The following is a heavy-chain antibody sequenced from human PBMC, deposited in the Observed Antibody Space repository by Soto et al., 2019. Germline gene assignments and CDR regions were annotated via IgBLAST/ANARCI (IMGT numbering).Heavy chain of an antibody. CDR2: VSYDGTEK. V-gene: IGHV3-30*18. D-gene: IGHD6-13*01. CDR3: AKDSFMQQMVRGYYSYHGMDV. Sequence: PGWYLRLSCAASGFTFRSYGMHWVRQAPGKGLEWVAVVSYDGTEKYYADSVRGRFTISRDNSKNTLYLQMNSLRAEDTAVYYCAKDSFMQQMVRGYYSYHGMDVSGQGPTVTGS. CDR1: GFTFRSYG. J-gene: IGHJ6*02.